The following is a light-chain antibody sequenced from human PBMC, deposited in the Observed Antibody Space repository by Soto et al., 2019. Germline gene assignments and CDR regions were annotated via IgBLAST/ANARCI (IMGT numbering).Light chain of an antibody. V-gene: IGLV2-14*01. J-gene: IGLJ1*01. CDR3: SSYTSSSTGV. Sequence: QSVLTQPASVSGAPGQSITISCTGTSSDVGCYNYVSCYQQHPGKAPKLMIYEVSNRPSGVSNRFSGSKSGNTASLTISGLQAEDEADYYCSSYTSSSTGVFGTGTKLTVL. CDR1: SSDVGCYNY. CDR2: EVS.